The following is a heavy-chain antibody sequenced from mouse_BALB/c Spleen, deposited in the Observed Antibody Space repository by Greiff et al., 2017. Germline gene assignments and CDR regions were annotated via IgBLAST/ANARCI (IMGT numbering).Heavy chain of an antibody. CDR2: IHYSGST. D-gene: IGHD1-1*01. CDR3: ARLITTVVGAFDY. V-gene: IGHV3-1*02. CDR1: GYSPPRGYS. Sequence: VQLPQAGPDPVKPSQSLSLTCTVPGYSPPRGYSWPRIRQFPGNKLEWMGYIHYSGSTNYNPSLKSRISITRDTSKNQFFLQLNSVTTEDTATYYCARLITTVVGAFDYWGQGTTLTVSS. J-gene: IGHJ2*01.